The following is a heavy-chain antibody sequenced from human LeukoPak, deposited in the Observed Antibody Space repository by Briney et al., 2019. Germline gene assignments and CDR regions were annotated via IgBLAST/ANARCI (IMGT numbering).Heavy chain of an antibody. V-gene: IGHV3-30-3*01. CDR2: ISYDGSNK. CDR3: ARDFESPHAFDI. CDR1: GFTFSSYA. Sequence: GGSLRLSCAASGFTFSSYAMHWVRQAPGKGLEWVAVISYDGSNKYYADSVKGRFTISRDNSKNTLYLQMNSLRAEDTAVYYCARDFESPHAFDIWGQGTMVTVSS. J-gene: IGHJ3*02.